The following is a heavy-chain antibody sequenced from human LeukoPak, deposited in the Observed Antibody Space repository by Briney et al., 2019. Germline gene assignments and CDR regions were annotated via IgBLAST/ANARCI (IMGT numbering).Heavy chain of an antibody. CDR3: ARDPFDWYPHIFDF. V-gene: IGHV4-39*07. CDR2: IYYTGSA. D-gene: IGHD3-9*01. CDR1: GGSISSNNYY. J-gene: IGHJ4*02. Sequence: SETLSLTCTVSGGSISSNNYYWGWIRQPPGKGLEWIGNIYYTGSAYYNPSLKSRVTISVDTSKNQFSLKLSSVTAADTAVYYCARDPFDWYPHIFDFWGQGTLVTVSS.